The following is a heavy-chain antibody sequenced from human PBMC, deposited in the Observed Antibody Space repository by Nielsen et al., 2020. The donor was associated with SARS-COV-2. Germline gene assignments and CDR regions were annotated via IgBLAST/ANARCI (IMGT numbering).Heavy chain of an antibody. Sequence: WIHQPPGKGLEWIGYIYYSGSTYYNPSLKSRVTISVDTSKNQFSLKLSSVTAADTAVYYCARDHQGYDFWSGYSTYGYGMDVWGQGTTVTVSS. D-gene: IGHD3-3*01. CDR2: IYYSGST. J-gene: IGHJ6*02. V-gene: IGHV4-31*02. CDR3: ARDHQGYDFWSGYSTYGYGMDV.